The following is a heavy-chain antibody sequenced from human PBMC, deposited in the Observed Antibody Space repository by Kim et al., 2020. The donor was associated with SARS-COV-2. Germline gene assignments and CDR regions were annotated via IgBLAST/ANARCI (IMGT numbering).Heavy chain of an antibody. CDR3: ARDGYCSSTSCPYYYGMDV. J-gene: IGHJ6*02. V-gene: IGHV3-72*01. Sequence: GGSLRLSCAASGFTFSDHYMDWVRQAPGKGLEWVGRTRNKANSYTTEYAASVKGRFTISRDDSKNSLYLQMNSLKTEDTAVYYCARDGYCSSTSCPYYYGMDVWGQGTTVTVSS. D-gene: IGHD2-2*03. CDR2: TRNKANSYTT. CDR1: GFTFSDHY.